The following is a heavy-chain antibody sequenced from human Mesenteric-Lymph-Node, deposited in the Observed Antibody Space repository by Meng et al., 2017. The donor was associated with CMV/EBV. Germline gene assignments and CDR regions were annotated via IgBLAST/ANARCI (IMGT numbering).Heavy chain of an antibody. V-gene: IGHV1-18*01. D-gene: IGHD6-13*01. CDR2: ISAYNGNT. Sequence: ASVKVSCKASGYTFTSYGISWVRQAPGQGLEWMGWISAYNGNTNYAQKLQGRVTMTTHRSTNTAYMELRSLRSDDTAMYYCATSIPAAGSLYYYGTDVWGQGTTVTVSS. J-gene: IGHJ6*02. CDR3: ATSIPAAGSLYYYGTDV. CDR1: GYTFTSYG.